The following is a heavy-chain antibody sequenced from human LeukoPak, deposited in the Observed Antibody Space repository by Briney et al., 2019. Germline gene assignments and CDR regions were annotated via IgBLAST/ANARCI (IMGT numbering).Heavy chain of an antibody. CDR3: AKWKYSNSGIDDY. V-gene: IGHV3-23*01. Sequence: GGSLRLSCAASGFTFSSYAMSWVRQVPGKGLEWVSVISGSGDNTYYADSVKGRFTISRDNSKNMLYLQMNSLRAEDTAVYYCAKWKYSNSGIDDYWGQGALVTVSS. CDR1: GFTFSSYA. D-gene: IGHD6-6*01. CDR2: ISGSGDNT. J-gene: IGHJ4*02.